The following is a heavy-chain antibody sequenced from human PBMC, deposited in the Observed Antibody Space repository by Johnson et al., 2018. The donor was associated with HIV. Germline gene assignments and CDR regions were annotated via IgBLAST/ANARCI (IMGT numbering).Heavy chain of an antibody. CDR1: GFTVRSNE. J-gene: IGHJ3*02. Sequence: VQLVESRGVLVQPGGSLRLSCAASGFTVRSNEMSWVRQAPGKGLEWVSCISGGSKNYADSVKGRFTISRDNSKNTLYLQMNSLRAEDTAVYYCARARARVTVDIWGQGKMVTVSA. D-gene: IGHD2-21*02. CDR2: ISGGSK. CDR3: ARARARVTVDI. V-gene: IGHV3-38-3*01.